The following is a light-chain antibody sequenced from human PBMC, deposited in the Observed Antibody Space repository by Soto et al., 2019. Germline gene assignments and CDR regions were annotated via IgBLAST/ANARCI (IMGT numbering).Light chain of an antibody. CDR1: QGIDTS. J-gene: IGKJ5*01. CDR3: QQLHGYPIT. V-gene: IGKV1-9*01. Sequence: ILLTQSHPSLSASVGDRVTITCRASQGIDTSLAWYQQKPGKAPKLLIYAASNFQSGVPSRFSGSGSGTHFTLTISSLQPEDFATYYCQQLHGYPITFGQGTRLEIK. CDR2: AAS.